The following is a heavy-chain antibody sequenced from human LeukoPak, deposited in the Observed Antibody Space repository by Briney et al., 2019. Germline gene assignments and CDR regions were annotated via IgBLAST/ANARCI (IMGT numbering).Heavy chain of an antibody. CDR3: ARDLMGATHYFQH. V-gene: IGHV3-7*01. CDR2: IKQDGSEK. CDR1: GFTFGSYW. Sequence: SGGSLRLSCAASGFTFGSYWMSWVRQAPGKGLEWVANIKQDGSEKNYVDSVKGRFTVSRDNAKNSLYLQMNSLRAEDTAVYYCARDLMGATHYFQHWGQGTLVTVSS. D-gene: IGHD1-26*01. J-gene: IGHJ1*01.